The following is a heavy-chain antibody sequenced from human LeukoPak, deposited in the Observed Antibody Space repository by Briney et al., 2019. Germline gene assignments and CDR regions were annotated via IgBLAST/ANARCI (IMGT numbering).Heavy chain of an antibody. V-gene: IGHV4-34*01. D-gene: IGHD3-16*01. Sequence: SETLSLTCAVYGGSFSGYYWSWIRQPSGKGLEWIGEINHSGSTNYNPSLKSRVTISVDTSKNQFSLKLNSVTAADTAVYYCARHYGPWGQGTLVTVSS. CDR2: INHSGST. J-gene: IGHJ5*02. CDR3: ARHYGP. CDR1: GGSFSGYY.